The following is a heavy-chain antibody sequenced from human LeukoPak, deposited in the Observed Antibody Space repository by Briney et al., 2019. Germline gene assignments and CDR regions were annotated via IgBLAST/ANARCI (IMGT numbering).Heavy chain of an antibody. J-gene: IGHJ3*02. Sequence: SVKVSCKASGFTFTSSAMQWVRQARGQRLEWIGWIVVGSGNTNYAQKFQERVTITRDMSTSTAYMELSSLRSEDTAVYYCAARPKRGYSGYGDAFDIWGQGTMVTVSS. D-gene: IGHD5-12*01. CDR3: AARPKRGYSGYGDAFDI. V-gene: IGHV1-58*02. CDR2: IVVGSGNT. CDR1: GFTFTSSA.